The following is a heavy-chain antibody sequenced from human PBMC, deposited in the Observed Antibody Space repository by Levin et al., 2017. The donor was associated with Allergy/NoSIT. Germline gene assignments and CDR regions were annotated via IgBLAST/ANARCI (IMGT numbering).Heavy chain of an antibody. CDR1: GFTFDTHW. CDR3: ARLRRLYYSGTRERGDYFDY. CDR2: INQDGSET. V-gene: IGHV3-7*01. Sequence: GESLKISCAASGFTFDTHWMNWVRQAPGKGLEWVASINQDGSETYYVDSVKGRFTISRDNAKNSLYLQMNSLRVEDTAIHYCARLRRLYYSGTRERGDYFDYWGQGTLVTVSS. J-gene: IGHJ4*02. D-gene: IGHD1-26*01.